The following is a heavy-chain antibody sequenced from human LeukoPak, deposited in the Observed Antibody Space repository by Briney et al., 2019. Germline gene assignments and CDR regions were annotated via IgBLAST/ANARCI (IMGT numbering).Heavy chain of an antibody. J-gene: IGHJ4*02. Sequence: GESLKISCKGSGYTFLDYWIGWVRRMPGKGLDWMGIIYPEDFDTRYSPSFEGQVTISVDNSISTAYLQWHSLKASDTAIYYCARGIAVAGRGPSTFAYWGQGTLVTVSS. CDR2: IYPEDFDT. CDR3: ARGIAVAGRGPSTFAY. D-gene: IGHD6-19*01. CDR1: GYTFLDYW. V-gene: IGHV5-51*01.